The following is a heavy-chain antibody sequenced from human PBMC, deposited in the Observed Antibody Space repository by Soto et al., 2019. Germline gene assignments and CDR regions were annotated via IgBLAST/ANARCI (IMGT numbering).Heavy chain of an antibody. D-gene: IGHD6-13*01. J-gene: IGHJ5*02. Sequence: SETLSLTCAVSGGSISSGGYSWSWIRQPPGKGLEWIGDIYHSGSTYYNPSLKSRVTISVDRSKNQFSLKLSSVTAADTAVYYCARHEKEQQLPQGFDPWGQGTLVTVSS. CDR3: ARHEKEQQLPQGFDP. CDR2: IYHSGST. V-gene: IGHV4-30-2*01. CDR1: GGSISSGGYS.